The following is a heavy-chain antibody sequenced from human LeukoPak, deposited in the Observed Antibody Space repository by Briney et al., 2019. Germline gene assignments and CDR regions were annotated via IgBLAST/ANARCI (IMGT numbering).Heavy chain of an antibody. CDR1: GFTFSSYG. D-gene: IGHD3-10*01. Sequence: GGSLRLSCAASGFTFSSYGMHWVRQAPGKGLEWVAFIRYDGSNKYYADSVKGRFTISRDNSKNTLYLQMNSLRAEDTAVYYCAKGGTYYYGSGSPFDYWGQGTLVTVSS. V-gene: IGHV3-30*02. J-gene: IGHJ4*02. CDR3: AKGGTYYYGSGSPFDY. CDR2: IRYDGSNK.